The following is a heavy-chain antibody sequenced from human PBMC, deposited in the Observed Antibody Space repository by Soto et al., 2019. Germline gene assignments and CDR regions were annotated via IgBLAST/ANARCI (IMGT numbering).Heavy chain of an antibody. CDR2: ISAYNGKT. V-gene: IGHV1-18*01. Sequence: QVQLVQSGAEVKKPGASVKVSCKASGYTFTSYGISWVRQAPGQGLDWMGWISAYNGKTNYPDKFQGRVTNNTDTSTTTTYMELSSLRSDDTAVYYCARDRGYYDSSRYLGRALDIWGQGTMVTVSS. CDR1: GYTFTSYG. D-gene: IGHD3-22*01. CDR3: ARDRGYYDSSRYLGRALDI. J-gene: IGHJ3*02.